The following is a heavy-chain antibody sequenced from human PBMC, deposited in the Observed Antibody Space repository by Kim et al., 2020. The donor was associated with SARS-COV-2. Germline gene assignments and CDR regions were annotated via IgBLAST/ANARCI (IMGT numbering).Heavy chain of an antibody. D-gene: IGHD2-15*01. Sequence: NHNHSLTSRVPISVDTSKNPLSMKLSSVTAADTAVYYCARNRGPRRWFGYWGQGTLVTVSS. V-gene: IGHV4-59*01. J-gene: IGHJ4*02. CDR3: ARNRGPRRWFGY.